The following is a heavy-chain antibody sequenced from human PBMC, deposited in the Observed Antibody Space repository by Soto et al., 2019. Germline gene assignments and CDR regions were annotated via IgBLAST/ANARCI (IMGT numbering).Heavy chain of an antibody. CDR2: ISAYNGNT. D-gene: IGHD6-13*01. J-gene: IGHJ3*02. CDR1: GYTFTSYG. Sequence: ASVKVSCKASGYTFTSYGISGVRQAPGQGLEWMGWISAYNGNTNYAQKLQGRVTMTTDTSTSTAYMELRSLRSDDTAVYYCARAGLLSSRYAFDIWGQGTMVTVSS. CDR3: ARAGLLSSRYAFDI. V-gene: IGHV1-18*01.